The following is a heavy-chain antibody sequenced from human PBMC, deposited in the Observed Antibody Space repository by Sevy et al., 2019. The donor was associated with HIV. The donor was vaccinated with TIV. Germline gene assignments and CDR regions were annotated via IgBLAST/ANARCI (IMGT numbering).Heavy chain of an antibody. CDR3: AREGDSGSGSYNWFDP. D-gene: IGHD3-10*01. Sequence: ASVKVSCKASGGTFSSYAISWVRQAPGQGLEWMGRIIPIFGTANYAQKFQGRVTITADESTSTAYTELSSLRSEDTAVYYCAREGDSGSGSYNWFDPWGQGTLVTVSS. J-gene: IGHJ5*02. V-gene: IGHV1-69*13. CDR1: GGTFSSYA. CDR2: IIPIFGTA.